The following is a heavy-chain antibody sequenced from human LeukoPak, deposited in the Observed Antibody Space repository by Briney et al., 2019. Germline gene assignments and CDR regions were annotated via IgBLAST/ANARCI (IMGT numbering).Heavy chain of an antibody. CDR2: IYSGVPT. Sequence: SETLSLTCTTSGVSISRFYWSWVRQPPGKGLEWIGNIYSGVPTYFNPSLKSRVIISVDTSKNQFSLNLTSVTAADTAMYYSVQTTGWPGFDYWGQGILVTVSS. CDR1: GVSISRFY. D-gene: IGHD1-1*01. V-gene: IGHV4-4*09. J-gene: IGHJ4*02. CDR3: VQTTGWPGFDY.